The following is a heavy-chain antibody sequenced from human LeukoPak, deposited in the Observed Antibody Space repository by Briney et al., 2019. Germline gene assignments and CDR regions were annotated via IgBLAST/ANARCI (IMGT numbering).Heavy chain of an antibody. J-gene: IGHJ4*02. Sequence: GGSLRLSCAASGFSFSSFWIHWVRQDPGKGLLWVSRITADGTNAKYADSVRGRFTISRDNAKNTVYLQMNSLRADDTALYYCVRDGGSGTPFDYWGQGTLVTVSS. D-gene: IGHD3-10*01. CDR1: GFSFSSFW. CDR2: ITADGTNA. V-gene: IGHV3-74*01. CDR3: VRDGGSGTPFDY.